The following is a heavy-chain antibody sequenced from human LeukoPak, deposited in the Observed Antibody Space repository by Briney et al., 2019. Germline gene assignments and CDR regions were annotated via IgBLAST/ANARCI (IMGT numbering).Heavy chain of an antibody. Sequence: ASVKVSCKASGYTFTGYYMHWVRQAPGQGLEWMGWINPNSGGTNYAQKFQGRVTMTRDTSISTAYMELSRLRSDDTAVYYCARRAAAGINYFDYWGQGTLVTVSS. CDR3: ARRAAAGINYFDY. CDR2: INPNSGGT. CDR1: GYTFTGYY. J-gene: IGHJ4*02. D-gene: IGHD6-13*01. V-gene: IGHV1-2*02.